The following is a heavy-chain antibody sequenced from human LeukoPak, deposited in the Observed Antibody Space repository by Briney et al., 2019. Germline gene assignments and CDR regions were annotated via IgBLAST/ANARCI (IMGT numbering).Heavy chain of an antibody. V-gene: IGHV1-2*02. CDR3: ARVQYSYGTGYMDV. Sequence: GDSVKVSCKASGYTFTGYYMHWVRQAPGQGLEWMGWINPNSGGTNYAQKFQGRVTMTRDTSISTAYMELSRLRSDDTAVYYCARVQYSYGTGYMDVWGKGTTVTVSS. CDR1: GYTFTGYY. D-gene: IGHD5-18*01. CDR2: INPNSGGT. J-gene: IGHJ6*03.